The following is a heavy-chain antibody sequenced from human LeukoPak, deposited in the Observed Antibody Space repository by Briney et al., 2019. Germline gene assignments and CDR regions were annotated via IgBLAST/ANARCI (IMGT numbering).Heavy chain of an antibody. CDR3: AKAPTTMTVNGMDV. J-gene: IGHJ6*02. D-gene: IGHD3-22*01. CDR2: ISWNSGSI. V-gene: IGHV3-9*01. CDR1: GFTFSSYA. Sequence: GGSLRLSCAASGFTFSSYAMHWVRQAPGKGLEWVSGISWNSGSIGYADSVKGRFTISRDNAKNSLYLQMNSLRAEDTALYYCAKAPTTMTVNGMDVWGQGTTVTVSS.